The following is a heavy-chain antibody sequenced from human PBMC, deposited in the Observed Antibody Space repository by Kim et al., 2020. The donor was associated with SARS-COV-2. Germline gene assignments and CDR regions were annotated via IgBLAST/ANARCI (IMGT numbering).Heavy chain of an antibody. CDR1: GFTFSSYA. CDR2: ISGSGGST. J-gene: IGHJ6*02. V-gene: IGHV3-23*01. Sequence: GGSLRLSCAASGFTFSSYAMSWVRQAPGKGLEWVSAISGSGGSTYYADSLKGRFTIYRDNSKNTLYLQMNSLRAEDTAVYYCAKDQRITIFGVVISHFYGMDVWGQGTTVTVSS. D-gene: IGHD3-3*01. CDR3: AKDQRITIFGVVISHFYGMDV.